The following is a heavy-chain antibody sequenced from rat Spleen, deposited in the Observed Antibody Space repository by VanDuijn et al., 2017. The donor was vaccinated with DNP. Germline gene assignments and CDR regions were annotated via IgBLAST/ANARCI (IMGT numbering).Heavy chain of an antibody. V-gene: IGHV3-3*01. D-gene: IGHD1-6*01. CDR1: GYSISSNYR. J-gene: IGHJ2*01. Sequence: EVQLQESGPGLVKPSQSLSLTCSVTGYSISSNYRWNWIRKFPGNKLEWMGFISSAGSTNYNPSLKGRISITSDTSKNQFFLQVNSVTTDDTATYYCTRLYTTDYSPDYFDYWGQGVMVTVSS. CDR2: ISSAGST. CDR3: TRLYTTDYSPDYFDY.